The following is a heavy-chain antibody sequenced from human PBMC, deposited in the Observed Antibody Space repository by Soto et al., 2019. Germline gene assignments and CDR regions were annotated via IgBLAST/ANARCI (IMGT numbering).Heavy chain of an antibody. CDR1: GGTFSSYA. CDR3: ARCTSGGITIFRLFKPDYYYYGMDV. V-gene: IGHV1-69*13. CDR2: IIPIFGTA. D-gene: IGHD3-3*01. Sequence: SVKVSCKASGGTFSSYAISWVRQAPGQGLEWMGGIIPIFGTANYAQKFQGRVTITADESTSTAYMELSSLRSEDTAVYYCARCTSGGITIFRLFKPDYYYYGMDVWGQGTTVTVSS. J-gene: IGHJ6*02.